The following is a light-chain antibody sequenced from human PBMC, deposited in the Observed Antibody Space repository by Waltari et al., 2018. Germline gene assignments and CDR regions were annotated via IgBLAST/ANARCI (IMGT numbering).Light chain of an antibody. CDR1: QGIRND. J-gene: IGKJ2*01. CDR2: AAS. Sequence: AIQMTQSPSSLSASVGDRVTITCRASQGIRNDLGWYQQKPGKAPKLLIYAASSLQSGVPSRFSGSGSGTDFTLNISSLQPEDFATYYCLQDYNYPYTFGQVTKLKIK. CDR3: LQDYNYPYT. V-gene: IGKV1-6*01.